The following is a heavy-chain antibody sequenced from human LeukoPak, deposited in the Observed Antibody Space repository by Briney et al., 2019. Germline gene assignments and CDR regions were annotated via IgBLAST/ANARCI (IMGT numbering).Heavy chain of an antibody. CDR2: ISSSSSYI. CDR3: ARSSPDNYDYVWGSYRYNGGNY. V-gene: IGHV3-21*01. CDR1: GGSISSSS. J-gene: IGHJ4*02. D-gene: IGHD3-16*02. Sequence: ETLSLTCTVSGGSISSSSYYWGWIRQPPGKGLEWVSSISSSSSYIYYADSVKGRFTISRDNAKNSLYLQMNSLRAEDTAVYYCARSSPDNYDYVWGSYRYNGGNYWGQGTLVTVSS.